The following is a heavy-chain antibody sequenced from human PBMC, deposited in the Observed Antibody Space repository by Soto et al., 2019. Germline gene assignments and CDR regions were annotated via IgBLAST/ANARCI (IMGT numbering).Heavy chain of an antibody. CDR2: ISYDGNNK. CDR3: AKDRFWFVVNHQGSHGMDV. J-gene: IGHJ6*02. V-gene: IGHV3-30*18. D-gene: IGHD3-10*01. CDR1: GFIFSSYG. Sequence: QVQLVESGGGVVQPGRSLRLSCAASGFIFSSYGVHWVRQAPGKGLEWVAVISYDGNNKYYADSVKGRFTISRDNSKNTLYLQMSSLRAEDTAVYYCAKDRFWFVVNHQGSHGMDVWGQGTTVTVSS.